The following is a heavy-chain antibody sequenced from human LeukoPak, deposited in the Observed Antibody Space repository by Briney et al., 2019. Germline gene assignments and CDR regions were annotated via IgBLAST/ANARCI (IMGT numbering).Heavy chain of an antibody. CDR3: AKGGKWDVTPFDY. CDR1: GFNFHNDW. Sequence: GGSLRLSCAASGFNFHNDWMNWVRQAPGKGLEWVSTISGGGGSTYYADSVKGRFTISRDNSKNTLYLQVNSLRAEDTAVYYCAKGGKWDVTPFDYWGQGTLVTVSS. V-gene: IGHV3-23*01. J-gene: IGHJ4*02. D-gene: IGHD1-26*01. CDR2: ISGGGGST.